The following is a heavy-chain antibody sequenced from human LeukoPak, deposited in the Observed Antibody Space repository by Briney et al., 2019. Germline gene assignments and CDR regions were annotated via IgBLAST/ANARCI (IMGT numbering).Heavy chain of an antibody. CDR1: GGSFSGYY. Sequence: SETLSLTCVVYGGSFSGYYWSWIRQPPGKGLEWIGEINHSGSTNYNPSLKSRVTISVDTSKNQFSLKLSSVTAADTAVYYCARERGIWFGESKYYYYYYGMDVWGQGTTVTVSS. D-gene: IGHD3-10*01. CDR2: INHSGST. V-gene: IGHV4-34*01. J-gene: IGHJ6*02. CDR3: ARERGIWFGESKYYYYYYGMDV.